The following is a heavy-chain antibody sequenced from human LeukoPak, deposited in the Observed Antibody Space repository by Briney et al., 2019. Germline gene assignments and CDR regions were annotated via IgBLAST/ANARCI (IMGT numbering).Heavy chain of an antibody. CDR3: ARRGYFDY. J-gene: IGHJ4*02. Sequence: GGSLKLSCAASGFTFSSYDMYWVRQATGQGLEWVSGIGTGGDPSYPDSVKGRFTISRDNAKSSLYLQLNSLRAEDTALYYCARRGYFDYWGQGTLVTVSS. CDR2: IGTGGDP. CDR1: GFTFSSYD. V-gene: IGHV3-13*05.